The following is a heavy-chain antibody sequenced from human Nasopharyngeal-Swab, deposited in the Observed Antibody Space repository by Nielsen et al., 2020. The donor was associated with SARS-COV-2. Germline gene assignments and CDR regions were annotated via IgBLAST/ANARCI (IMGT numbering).Heavy chain of an antibody. CDR1: GYTFTDYY. V-gene: IGHV1-2*02. J-gene: IGHJ3*02. CDR3: AIGLDLLWPTNGPFDI. Sequence: ASVKVSCKPSGYTFTDYYMHWVRQAPGQGLEWMGWINPNSGGTNYAQKFQGRVTMTRDTSISTAYMELSRLRSDDTAVYYCAIGLDLLWPTNGPFDIWGQGTMVSISS. D-gene: IGHD2-8*01. CDR2: INPNSGGT.